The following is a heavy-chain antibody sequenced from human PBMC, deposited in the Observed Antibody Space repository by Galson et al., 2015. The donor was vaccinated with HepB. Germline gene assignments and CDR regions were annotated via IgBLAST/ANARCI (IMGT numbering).Heavy chain of an antibody. D-gene: IGHD2-2*01. CDR2: ICPGDSDT. CDR3: ARRVGYCSSTSCYHVDY. V-gene: IGHV5-51*03. Sequence: QSGAEVKEPRESLKISCKGSGYSFTSYWIGWVRQMPGKGLEWMGLICPGDSDTRYSPSFQGQVTISADKSINTAYLQWSSLKASDTAMYYCARRVGYCSSTSCYHVDYWGQGTLVTVSS. J-gene: IGHJ4*02. CDR1: GYSFTSYW.